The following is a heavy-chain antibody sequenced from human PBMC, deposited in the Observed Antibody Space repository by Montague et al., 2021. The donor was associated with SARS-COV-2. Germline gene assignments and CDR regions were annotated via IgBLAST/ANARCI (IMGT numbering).Heavy chain of an antibody. CDR2: PYYSGST. CDR1: GGSISSAGYY. D-gene: IGHD2-2*01. CDR3: ATGCLGYCSSTSCYGPHDSMDF. V-gene: IGHV4-31*03. Sequence: TLSLTCIVSGGSISSAGYYWSWIRQDQGKGLVWYLYPYYSGSTYSSPSLKSRVTISVDTSKNQLSLKLSSVTAAATAVYYCATGCLGYCSSTSCYGPHDSMDFWGQGTTVTVSS. J-gene: IGHJ6*02.